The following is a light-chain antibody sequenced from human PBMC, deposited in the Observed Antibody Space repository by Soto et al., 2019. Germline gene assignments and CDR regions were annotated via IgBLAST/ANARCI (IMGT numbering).Light chain of an antibody. CDR3: QQTYSTYVT. Sequence: ASHLTQSPSSLSAALGDSVTITCRASQGISSALAWYQQTPGRAPKLLIYDASTLASGVPSRFSGSRSGTDFTLTISSLQPEDFATYYCQQTYSTYVTFGQGTKVDI. V-gene: IGKV1-13*02. J-gene: IGKJ1*01. CDR2: DAS. CDR1: QGISSA.